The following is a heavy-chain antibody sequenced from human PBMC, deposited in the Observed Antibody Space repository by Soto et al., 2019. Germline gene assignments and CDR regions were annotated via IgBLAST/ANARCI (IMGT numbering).Heavy chain of an antibody. CDR2: ISSSGSTI. CDR3: ARHSTYYDFWSGYYTVDY. V-gene: IGHV3-11*01. Sequence: SLRLSCAASGFTFSDYYMSWIRQAPGKGLEWVSYISSSGSTIYYADSVKGRFTISRDNAKNSLYLQMNSLRAEDTAVYYCARHSTYYDFWSGYYTVDYWGQGTLVTVSS. J-gene: IGHJ4*02. D-gene: IGHD3-3*01. CDR1: GFTFSDYY.